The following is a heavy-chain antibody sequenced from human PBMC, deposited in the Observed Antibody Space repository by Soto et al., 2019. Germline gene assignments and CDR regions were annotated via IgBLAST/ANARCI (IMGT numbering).Heavy chain of an antibody. CDR1: GFTFSSYG. Sequence: QVQLVESGGGVVQPGRSLRLSCAASGFTFSSYGMHWVRQAPGKGLEWVAVISYDGSNKYYADSVKGRFTISRDNSKNTLYLQMNSLRAEDTAVHYCAKDLYDYIWGSYRYWGPFDYWGQGTLVTVSS. J-gene: IGHJ4*02. CDR2: ISYDGSNK. V-gene: IGHV3-30*18. D-gene: IGHD3-16*02. CDR3: AKDLYDYIWGSYRYWGPFDY.